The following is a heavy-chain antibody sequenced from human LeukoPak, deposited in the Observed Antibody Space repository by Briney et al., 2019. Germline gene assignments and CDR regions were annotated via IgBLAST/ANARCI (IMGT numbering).Heavy chain of an antibody. J-gene: IGHJ4*02. D-gene: IGHD6-19*01. V-gene: IGHV3-74*01. CDR3: ARGYSSGWYGSPSGDY. CDR1: GFTFSSYW. CDR2: INSDGSST. Sequence: LPGGSLRLSCAAPGFTFSSYWMHWVRQAPGKGLVWVSRINSDGSSTSYADSVKGRFTISRDNAKNTLYLQMNSLRAEDTAVYYCARGYSSGWYGSPSGDYWGQGTLVTVSS.